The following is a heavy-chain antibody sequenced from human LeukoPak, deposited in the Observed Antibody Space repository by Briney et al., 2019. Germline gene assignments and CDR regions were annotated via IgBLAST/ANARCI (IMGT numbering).Heavy chain of an antibody. Sequence: ASVKVSCKASGYTFTGYYMHWVRQAPGQGLEWMGWINPNSGGTNYAQKFQGRVTMTRDTSISTAYMELSRLRSDDTAVYYCARSQYSSSRRYYFDYWGQGILVTVSS. V-gene: IGHV1-2*02. D-gene: IGHD6-13*01. J-gene: IGHJ4*02. CDR2: INPNSGGT. CDR1: GYTFTGYY. CDR3: ARSQYSSSRRYYFDY.